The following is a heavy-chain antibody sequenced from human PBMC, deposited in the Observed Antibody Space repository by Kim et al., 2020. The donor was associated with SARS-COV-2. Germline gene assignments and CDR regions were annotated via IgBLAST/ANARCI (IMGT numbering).Heavy chain of an antibody. CDR3: ARRTHYYDSSGFPKVYYDYYGMDV. Sequence: SVKVSCKGSGGTFNNYAISWVRQAPGQGLEWMGGIIPILGTAHYAQQFQGRVSITADESTSSVHMELSSLTPDDTGVYYCARRTHYYDSSGFPKVYYDYYGMDVWGQGTMVTVSS. CDR1: GGTFNNYA. D-gene: IGHD3-22*01. J-gene: IGHJ6*02. V-gene: IGHV1-69*13. CDR2: IIPILGTA.